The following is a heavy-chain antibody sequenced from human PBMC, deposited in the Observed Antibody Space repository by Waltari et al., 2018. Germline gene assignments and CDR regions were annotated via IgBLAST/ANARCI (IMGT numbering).Heavy chain of an antibody. D-gene: IGHD6-6*01. CDR1: GGTFSSYA. Sequence: QVQLVQSGAEVKKPGSSVKVSCKASGGTFSSYAISWVRQAPGQGLEWMGGIIPIFCTANDAQKFQGRVTITADESTSTAYMELSSLRSEDTAVYYCANADSSSSPYYYYGMDVWGQGTTVTVSS. CDR2: IIPIFCTA. CDR3: ANADSSSSPYYYYGMDV. V-gene: IGHV1-69*01. J-gene: IGHJ6*02.